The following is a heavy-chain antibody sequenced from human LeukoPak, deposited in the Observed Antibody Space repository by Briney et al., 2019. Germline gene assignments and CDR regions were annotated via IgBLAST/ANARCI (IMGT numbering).Heavy chain of an antibody. D-gene: IGHD5-18*01. CDR3: AKDRGYSYVDAFDI. CDR1: GFTFDDYA. J-gene: IGHJ3*02. Sequence: GGSLRLSCAASGFTFDDYAMHWVRQAPGKGLEWVSLISWDGGSTYYADSVKGRFTISRDNSKNSLYLQMNSLRAEDTAVYYCAKDRGYSYVDAFDIWGQGTMVTVSS. V-gene: IGHV3-43D*03. CDR2: ISWDGGST.